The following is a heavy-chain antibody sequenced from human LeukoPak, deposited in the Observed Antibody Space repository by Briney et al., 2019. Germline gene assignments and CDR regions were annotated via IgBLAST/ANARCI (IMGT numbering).Heavy chain of an antibody. J-gene: IGHJ4*02. CDR3: ARFYDSSGSYYFDY. CDR1: GGSISSGGYS. V-gene: IGHV4-30-2*01. D-gene: IGHD3-22*01. CDR2: IYHSGST. Sequence: PSETLSLTCAVSGGSISSGGYSWSWIRQPPGKGLEWIGYIYHSGSTYYNPSLKSRVTISVDTSKNQFSLKLSSVTAADTAVYYCARFYDSSGSYYFDYWGQGTLVTVSS.